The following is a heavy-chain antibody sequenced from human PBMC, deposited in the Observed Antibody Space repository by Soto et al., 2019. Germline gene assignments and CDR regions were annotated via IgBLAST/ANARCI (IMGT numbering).Heavy chain of an antibody. J-gene: IGHJ6*02. CDR3: AASIFYYGMDV. CDR1: GYTFTNYW. CDR2: IYPGDSDT. V-gene: IGHV5-51*01. Sequence: PGASLKISCKGSGYTFTNYWIGWVRQMPGKGLGCMGIIYPGDSDTKYNPSFQGQVTISADKSITTTYLQWSSLKASDTAIYYCAASIFYYGMDVWCQGTTVTGSS.